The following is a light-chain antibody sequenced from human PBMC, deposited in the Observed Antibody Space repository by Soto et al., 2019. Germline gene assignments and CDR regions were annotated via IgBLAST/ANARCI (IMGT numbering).Light chain of an antibody. J-gene: IGKJ4*01. CDR1: QSVSSSY. CDR3: QQYGSSPLT. CDR2: DAS. V-gene: IGKV3D-20*01. Sequence: EILVGQAPAPPFFSSGGKGTPPSGGRQSVSSSYLAWYQQKPGLAPRLLIYDASSRATGIPDRFSGSGSGTDFTLTISRLEPEDFAVYYCQQYGSSPLTFGGGTKVDIK.